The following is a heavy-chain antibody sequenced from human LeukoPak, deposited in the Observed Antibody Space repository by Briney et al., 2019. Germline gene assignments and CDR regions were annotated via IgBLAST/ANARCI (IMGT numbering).Heavy chain of an antibody. J-gene: IGHJ6*04. CDR2: ISSSGSTI. V-gene: IGHV3-48*03. Sequence: GGSLRLSCAVSGFIFSSYEMNWVRQAPGKGLEWVSYISSSGSTIYYTDSVKGRFFISRDNAKNSLFPQMNSLTAEDTAVYYCAELGITMIGGVWGKGTTVTISS. CDR1: GFIFSSYE. CDR3: AELGITMIGGV. D-gene: IGHD3-10*02.